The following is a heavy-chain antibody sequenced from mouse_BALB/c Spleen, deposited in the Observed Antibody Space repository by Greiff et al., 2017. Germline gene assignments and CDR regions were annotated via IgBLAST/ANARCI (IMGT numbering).Heavy chain of an antibody. D-gene: IGHD1-1*01. CDR1: GFDFSRYW. J-gene: IGHJ3*01. V-gene: IGHV4-1*02. CDR2: INPDSSTI. Sequence: EVQGVESGGGLVQPGGSLKLSCAASGFDFSRYWMSWVRQAPGKGLEWIGEINPDSSTINYTPSLKDKFIISRDNAKNTLYLQMSKVRSEDTALYYCARRGYGSPFAYWGQGTLVTVSA. CDR3: ARRGYGSPFAY.